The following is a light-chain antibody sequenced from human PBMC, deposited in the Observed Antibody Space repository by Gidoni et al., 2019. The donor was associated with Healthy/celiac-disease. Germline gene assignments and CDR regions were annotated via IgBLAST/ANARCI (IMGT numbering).Light chain of an antibody. CDR2: DAS. CDR3: QQRSNWPPFT. V-gene: IGKV3-11*01. Sequence: EIVLTQSPATLSLSPGERATLSCRASQSVSSYLAWYQHKPGQAPRLLIYDASNRATGIPARFSGSVSGTDFTLTISSLEPEDFAVYYCQQRSNWPPFTFXPXTNVDIK. CDR1: QSVSSY. J-gene: IGKJ3*01.